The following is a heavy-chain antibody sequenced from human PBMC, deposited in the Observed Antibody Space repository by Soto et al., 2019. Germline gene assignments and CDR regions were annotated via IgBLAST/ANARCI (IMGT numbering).Heavy chain of an antibody. CDR3: ARVDIVVVVAVPDAFDI. D-gene: IGHD2-15*01. V-gene: IGHV5-51*01. CDR1: GYSFTSYW. Sequence: GESLKISCKGSGYSFTSYWIGWVRQMPGKGLEWMGIIYPGDSDTRYSPSFQGQVTISADKSISTAYLQWSSLKASDTAMYYCARVDIVVVVAVPDAFDIWGQGTMVTVSS. J-gene: IGHJ3*02. CDR2: IYPGDSDT.